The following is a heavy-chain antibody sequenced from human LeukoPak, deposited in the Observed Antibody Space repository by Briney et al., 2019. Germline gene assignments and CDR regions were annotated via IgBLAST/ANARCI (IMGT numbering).Heavy chain of an antibody. Sequence: GASVKVSCKASGYTFTGYYMHWVRQAPGQGLGWMGWINPNSGGTNYAQKFQGRVTMTRDTSISAAYMELSRLRSDDTAVYYCARDRAVATIGGVDYWGQGTLVTVSS. V-gene: IGHV1-2*02. J-gene: IGHJ4*02. CDR2: INPNSGGT. CDR1: GYTFTGYY. D-gene: IGHD5-12*01. CDR3: ARDRAVATIGGVDY.